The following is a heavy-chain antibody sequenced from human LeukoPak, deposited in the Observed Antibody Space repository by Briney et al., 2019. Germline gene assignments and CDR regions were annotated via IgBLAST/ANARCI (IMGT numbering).Heavy chain of an antibody. CDR1: GGSISSYY. Sequence: SETLSLTCTVSGGSISSYYWSWIRQPPGKGLEWIGYIYYSGSTNYNPSLKRRVTISLDKSKNQFSLKLSSVTAADTAVYYCARVPSSSWTGYFDYWGQGTLVTVSS. CDR3: ARVPSSSWTGYFDY. D-gene: IGHD6-13*01. CDR2: IYYSGST. J-gene: IGHJ4*02. V-gene: IGHV4-59*01.